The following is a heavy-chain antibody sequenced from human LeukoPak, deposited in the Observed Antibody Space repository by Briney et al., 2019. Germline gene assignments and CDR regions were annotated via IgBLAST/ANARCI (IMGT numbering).Heavy chain of an antibody. D-gene: IGHD6-19*01. J-gene: IGHJ3*02. Sequence: PSETLSLTCTVSGGSVSSGNYYWSWIRQPPGKGLEWIGYIHYTGSPNYNPSLRSRVTISVDTSKNQFSLKFTSMTAADTAVYYCARSSKTQWLSPGDGFDIWGRGTLVTVSS. CDR3: ARSSKTQWLSPGDGFDI. CDR1: GGSVSSGNYY. V-gene: IGHV4-61*01. CDR2: IHYTGSP.